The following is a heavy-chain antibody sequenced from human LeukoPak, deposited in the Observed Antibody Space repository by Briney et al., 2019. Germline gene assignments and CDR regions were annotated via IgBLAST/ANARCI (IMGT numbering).Heavy chain of an antibody. CDR2: IYYSGST. CDR3: ARRTGFSSGWYFDN. J-gene: IGHJ4*02. Sequence: PSETLSLTCTVSGGSINSAYKYWDWIRQPPGKGLEWIGSIYYSGSTYYNASLKSRITMSVDTSKSQFSLNLSSVTAADTAVYYCARRTGFSSGWYFDNWGQGTLVTVSS. CDR1: GGSINSAYKY. D-gene: IGHD6-19*01. V-gene: IGHV4-39*07.